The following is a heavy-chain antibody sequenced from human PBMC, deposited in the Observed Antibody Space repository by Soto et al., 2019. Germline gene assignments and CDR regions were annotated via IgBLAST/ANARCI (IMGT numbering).Heavy chain of an antibody. D-gene: IGHD1-26*01. CDR2: VSYSGST. CDR1: GGSISSYY. V-gene: IGHV4-59*01. Sequence: SETLSLTCTVSGGSISSYYWNWIRQAPGKGLEWIGHVSYSGSTNYNPSLKSRVTMSVDTSKKQFSLRLSSVSAADAAVYYCAIDGGGGYLSCFVPWGQATQVTVPS. J-gene: IGHJ5*02. CDR3: AIDGGGGYLSCFVP.